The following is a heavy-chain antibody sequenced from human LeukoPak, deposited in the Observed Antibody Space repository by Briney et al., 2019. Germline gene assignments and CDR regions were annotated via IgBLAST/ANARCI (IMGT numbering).Heavy chain of an antibody. J-gene: IGHJ4*02. V-gene: IGHV1-46*01. Sequence: ASVKVSCKASGYTFTSYYMHWVRQPPGQGLEWMGIINPSGGSTSYAQKFQGRVTMTRDTSTSTVYMELSSLRSEDTAVYYCARDCAMIANSRVVGIADYYFDYWGQGTLVTVSS. CDR2: INPSGGST. CDR1: GYTFTSYY. D-gene: IGHD2-21*01. CDR3: ARDCAMIANSRVVGIADYYFDY.